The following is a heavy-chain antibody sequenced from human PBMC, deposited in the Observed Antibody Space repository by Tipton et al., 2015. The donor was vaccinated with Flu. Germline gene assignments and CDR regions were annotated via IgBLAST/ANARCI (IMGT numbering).Heavy chain of an antibody. D-gene: IGHD4-11*01. Sequence: TLSLTCDVSGDSIINSAYYWGWFRQPPGKGLEWIGNIFHSGSTYYNPSLRSRLGISVDRSKNLFSLNLRSVTAADTAVYYCARRDFSNYVSDPKNWFDPWGQGTLVTVSS. J-gene: IGHJ5*02. CDR1: GDSIINSAYY. CDR2: IFHSGST. V-gene: IGHV4-38-2*01. CDR3: ARRDFSNYVSDPKNWFDP.